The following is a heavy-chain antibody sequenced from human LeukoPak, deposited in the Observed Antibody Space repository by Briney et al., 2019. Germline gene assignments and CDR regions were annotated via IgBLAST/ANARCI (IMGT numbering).Heavy chain of an antibody. D-gene: IGHD6-19*01. CDR2: INQDGSEK. J-gene: IGHJ4*02. CDR3: ARDVKSYTSGASYFDY. V-gene: IGHV3-7*01. CDR1: GFTFSSYW. Sequence: GGSLRLSCAASGFTFSSYWMSWVRQAPGKGLEWVANINQDGSEKYYVDSVKGRFTISRDNAKNSLYLQMNSLRAEDTAVYYCARDVKSYTSGASYFDYWGQGTLVTVSS.